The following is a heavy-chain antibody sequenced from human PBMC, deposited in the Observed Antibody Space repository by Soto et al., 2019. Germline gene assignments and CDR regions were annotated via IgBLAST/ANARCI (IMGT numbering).Heavy chain of an antibody. CDR1: GLSFSTYA. J-gene: IGHJ4*02. CDR2: ISYDGSNK. CDR3: ARDSVETALVYFFFVF. Sequence: QVQLVESGGGVVQPGRSLRLSCAASGLSFSTYAMHWVRQAPGKGLEWVAVISYDGSNKHYADSVKGRFTISRDNSKNTVYLQMNSLRSEDTAVYYCARDSVETALVYFFFVFWGQGTLFTVSS. V-gene: IGHV3-30-3*01. D-gene: IGHD5-18*01.